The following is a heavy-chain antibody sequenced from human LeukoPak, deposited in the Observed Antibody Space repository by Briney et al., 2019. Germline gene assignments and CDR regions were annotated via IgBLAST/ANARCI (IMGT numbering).Heavy chain of an antibody. Sequence: GGSLRLSCAASGFTFSSYAMSWVRQAPGKGLEWVSAISGGGGSTYYADSVKGRFTISRDNSKNTLYLQMNSLRAEDTAVYCCAKVGESGGVWKYYFDYWGQGTLVTVSS. J-gene: IGHJ4*02. CDR3: AKVGESGGVWKYYFDY. CDR1: GFTFSSYA. V-gene: IGHV3-23*01. CDR2: ISGGGGST. D-gene: IGHD2-8*02.